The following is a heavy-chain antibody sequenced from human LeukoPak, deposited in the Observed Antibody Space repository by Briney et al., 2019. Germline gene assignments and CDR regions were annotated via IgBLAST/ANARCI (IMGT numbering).Heavy chain of an antibody. CDR2: ISSSGSTI. V-gene: IGHV3-11*04. CDR3: ATSSGWYRSFDY. D-gene: IGHD6-19*01. Sequence: GGSLRLSCTVSGFTVSSNYMSWIRQAPGKGLEWVSYISSSGSTIYYADSVKGRFTISRDNAKNSLYLQMNSLRAEDTAVYYCATSSGWYRSFDYWGQGTLVTVSS. J-gene: IGHJ4*02. CDR1: GFTVSSNY.